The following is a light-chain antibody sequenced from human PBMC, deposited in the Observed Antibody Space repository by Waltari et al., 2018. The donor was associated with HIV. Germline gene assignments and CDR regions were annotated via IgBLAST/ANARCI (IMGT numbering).Light chain of an antibody. Sequence: EIVFTQSPPTLSLSPGESATLSCRASQNMHNYLAWYQQKPGQPPRLVIYDTSNRATGIPTRFRGSGSGTHFTLTITSLEPEDFAVYYCQQRSIWPPYTFGQGTRLEIK. CDR2: DTS. CDR3: QQRSIWPPYT. J-gene: IGKJ2*01. V-gene: IGKV3-11*01. CDR1: QNMHNY.